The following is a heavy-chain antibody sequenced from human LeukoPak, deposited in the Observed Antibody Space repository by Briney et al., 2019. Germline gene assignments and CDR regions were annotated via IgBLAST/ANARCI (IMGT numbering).Heavy chain of an antibody. CDR3: ARESTVWGSGYYDY. J-gene: IGHJ4*02. CDR2: ISSSSSYI. CDR1: GFTFSSYS. D-gene: IGHD3-22*01. Sequence: GGSLRLSCAAPGFTFSSYSMNWVRQAPGKGLEWVSSISSSSSYIYYADSVKGRFTISRDNAKNSLYLQMNSLRAEDTAVYYCARESTVWGSGYYDYWGQGTLVTVSS. V-gene: IGHV3-21*01.